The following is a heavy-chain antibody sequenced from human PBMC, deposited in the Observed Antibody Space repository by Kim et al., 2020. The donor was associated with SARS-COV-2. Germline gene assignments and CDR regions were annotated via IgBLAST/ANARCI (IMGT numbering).Heavy chain of an antibody. D-gene: IGHD3-3*01. Sequence: SETLSLTCAVYGGSFSGYYWSWIRQPPGKGLEWIGEINHSGSTNYNPSLKSRVTISVDTSKNQFSLKLSSVTAADTAVYYCARGHRGEKYDFWSGYSNYYYGMDVWGQGTTVTVSS. CDR3: ARGHRGEKYDFWSGYSNYYYGMDV. J-gene: IGHJ6*02. CDR2: INHSGST. CDR1: GGSFSGYY. V-gene: IGHV4-34*01.